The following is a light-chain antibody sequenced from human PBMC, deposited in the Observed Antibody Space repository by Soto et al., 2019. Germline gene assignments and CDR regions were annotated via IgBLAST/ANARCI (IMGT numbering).Light chain of an antibody. CDR1: QGISSD. Sequence: DIQLTQSPSFLSASVGDRVTITCRASQGISSDLAWYQQKPGKAPNLLIYTASTLPTGVPSRFSGSGSGTEFTLTISSLQPEDFATYYCQQLNGYPLTFGGGTKVEIK. CDR2: TAS. V-gene: IGKV1-9*01. J-gene: IGKJ4*01. CDR3: QQLNGYPLT.